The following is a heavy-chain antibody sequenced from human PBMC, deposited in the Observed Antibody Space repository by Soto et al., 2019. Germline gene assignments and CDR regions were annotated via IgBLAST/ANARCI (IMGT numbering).Heavy chain of an antibody. D-gene: IGHD1-20*01. Sequence: QVQLQESGPGLVKHSQTLSLTCTVSGASVSSGLYFWNWIRQLPGKGLQWLGHVHPNGNIYYNPSLQSRFTMSMDTFNDLVALQLNSVTVADTAVYYCGRGSDPYKCVFWVQGALVTVSS. CDR3: GRGSDPYKCVF. V-gene: IGHV4-31*03. J-gene: IGHJ4*02. CDR2: VHPNGNI. CDR1: GASVSSGLYF.